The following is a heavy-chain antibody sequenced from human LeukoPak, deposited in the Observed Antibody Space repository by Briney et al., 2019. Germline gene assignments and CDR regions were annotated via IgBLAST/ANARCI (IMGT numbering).Heavy chain of an antibody. D-gene: IGHD4-17*01. CDR1: GFTFSSYA. J-gene: IGHJ4*02. CDR3: AKARYGDYDPYFDY. Sequence: GGSLRLSCAASGFTFSSYAISWVRQAPGKGLEWVSGISGSGGSTYYADSVKGRFTISRDNSKNTLYLQMNSLRAEDTAVYYCAKARYGDYDPYFDYWGRGTLVTVSS. CDR2: ISGSGGST. V-gene: IGHV3-23*01.